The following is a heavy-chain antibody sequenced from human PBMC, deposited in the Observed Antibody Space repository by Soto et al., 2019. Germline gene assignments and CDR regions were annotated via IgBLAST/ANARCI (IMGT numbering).Heavy chain of an antibody. Sequence: SETLSLTCTVSGGSISSGGYYWSWIRQHPGKGLEWIGYIYYSGSTYYNPSLKSRVTISVDTSKNQFSLKLSSVTAADTAVYYCARSYYDYVWGSYRSGLSWGAWFDPWGQGTLVTVSS. CDR3: ARSYYDYVWGSYRSGLSWGAWFDP. CDR2: IYYSGST. J-gene: IGHJ5*02. CDR1: GGSISSGGYY. V-gene: IGHV4-31*03. D-gene: IGHD3-16*02.